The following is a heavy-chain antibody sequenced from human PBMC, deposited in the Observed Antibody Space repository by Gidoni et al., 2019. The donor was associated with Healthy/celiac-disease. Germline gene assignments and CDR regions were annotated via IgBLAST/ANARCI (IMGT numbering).Heavy chain of an antibody. Sequence: QVQLVQSGAEVKKPGSSVKVSCQASGGTFSRYAISWGRQAPGQGLEWMGGIIPIFGTANYAQKFQGRVTITADKSTSTAYMELSSLRSEDTAVYYCARVSHLRFLELYYYGMDVWGQGTTVTVSS. D-gene: IGHD3-3*01. J-gene: IGHJ6*02. CDR1: GGTFSRYA. CDR3: ARVSHLRFLELYYYGMDV. V-gene: IGHV1-69*06. CDR2: IIPIFGTA.